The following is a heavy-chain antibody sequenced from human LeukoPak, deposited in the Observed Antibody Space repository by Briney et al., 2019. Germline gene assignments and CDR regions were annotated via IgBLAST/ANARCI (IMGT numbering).Heavy chain of an antibody. D-gene: IGHD2-2*01. J-gene: IGHJ4*02. CDR1: GSTFSSYA. Sequence: PGRSLRLSCAASGSTFSSYAMHWVRQAPGKGLEWVAVISYDGSNKYYADSVKGRFTISRDNSKNTLYLQMNSLRAEDTALYYCARDHCSSTSCYPNTAIDYWGQGTLVTVSS. CDR3: ARDHCSSTSCYPNTAIDY. CDR2: ISYDGSNK. V-gene: IGHV3-30-3*01.